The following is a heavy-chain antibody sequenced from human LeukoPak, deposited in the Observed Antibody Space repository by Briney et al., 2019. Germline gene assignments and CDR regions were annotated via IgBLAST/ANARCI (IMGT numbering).Heavy chain of an antibody. CDR2: IYSGDTT. J-gene: IGHJ4*02. CDR1: GFTVSTNY. Sequence: PGGSLRLSCAASGFTVSTNYMSWVRQAPGKGLEWVSVIYSGDTTFYADSVRGKFTISRDNSKNTLYLQMNSLRAEDTAVYFCARDYGTAGGWFSYFDYWGQGTLVTVSS. CDR3: ARDYGTAGGWFSYFDY. D-gene: IGHD6-19*01. V-gene: IGHV3-66*01.